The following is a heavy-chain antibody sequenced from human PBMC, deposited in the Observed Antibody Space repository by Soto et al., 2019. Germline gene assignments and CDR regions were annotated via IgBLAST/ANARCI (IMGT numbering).Heavy chain of an antibody. CDR3: AAVGGGSRPLYYYFGMDV. Sequence: GASVKVSCKASGFTFTSSAVQWVRQARGQRLEWIGWIVVGSGNTNYAQKFQERVTITRDMSTSTAYMELSSLRPEDTAVYYCAAVGGGSRPLYYYFGMDVWGQGTTVTVSS. J-gene: IGHJ6*02. CDR2: IVVGSGNT. D-gene: IGHD1-26*01. V-gene: IGHV1-58*01. CDR1: GFTFTSSA.